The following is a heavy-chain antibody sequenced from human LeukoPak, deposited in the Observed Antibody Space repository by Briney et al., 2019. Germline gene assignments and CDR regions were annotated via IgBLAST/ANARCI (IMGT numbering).Heavy chain of an antibody. J-gene: IGHJ4*02. CDR2: IYPSGRS. V-gene: IGHV4-38-2*01. CDR3: ARGGSDYYDSNGYSTDY. D-gene: IGHD3-22*01. Sequence: SEALSLTCAVSGYFISSGYYWGWTRQPPGKGLEWIGSIYPSGRSYYNPSLKSRVTISVDTSKNQFSLKLSSVTAADTAVYYRARGGSDYYDSNGYSTDYWGQGILVTVSS. CDR1: GYFISSGYY.